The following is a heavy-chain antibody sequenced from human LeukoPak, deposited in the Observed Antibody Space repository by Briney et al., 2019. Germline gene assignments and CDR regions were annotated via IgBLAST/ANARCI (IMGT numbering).Heavy chain of an antibody. V-gene: IGHV3-53*01. D-gene: IGHD4-23*01. CDR3: ARGYGGNSPFDY. J-gene: IGHJ4*02. Sequence: GGSLRLSCAASGFTVRSNYMSWVRQAPGKGLEWVSVIYSGGSTYYADSVKGRFTISRDNSKNTLYLQMNSLRAEDTAVYYCARGYGGNSPFDYWGQGTLVTASS. CDR1: GFTVRSNY. CDR2: IYSGGST.